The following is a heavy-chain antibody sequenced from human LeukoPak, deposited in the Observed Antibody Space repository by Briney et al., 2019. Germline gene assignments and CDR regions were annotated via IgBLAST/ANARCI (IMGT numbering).Heavy chain of an antibody. V-gene: IGHV3-7*05. CDR1: GFTFGINW. D-gene: IGHD6-6*01. CDR3: ARARPGFYFDY. CDR2: IKQDGSEK. J-gene: IGHJ4*02. Sequence: PGGSLRLSCAASGFTFGINWMSWVRQAPGKGLEWVANIKQDGSEKNSVDSVKGRSTISRDNAKNSLYLQMNTLRAEDTAVYYCARARPGFYFDYWGQGTLVTVSS.